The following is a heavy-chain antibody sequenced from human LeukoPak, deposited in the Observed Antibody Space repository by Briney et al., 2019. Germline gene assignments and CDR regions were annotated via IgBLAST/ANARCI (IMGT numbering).Heavy chain of an antibody. CDR2: IYYSGST. J-gene: IGHJ4*02. Sequence: PSETLSLTCTVSGGSISSSSYYWGWIRQPPGKGLEWIGSIYYSGSTYYNPSLKSRVTISVDTSKNQFSLKLSSVTAANTAVYYCARLEYSGSVFDYWGQGTLVTVSS. CDR1: GGSISSSSYY. CDR3: ARLEYSGSVFDY. D-gene: IGHD1-26*01. V-gene: IGHV4-39*01.